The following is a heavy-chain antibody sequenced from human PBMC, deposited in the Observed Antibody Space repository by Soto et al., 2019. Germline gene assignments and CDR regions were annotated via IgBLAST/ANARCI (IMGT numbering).Heavy chain of an antibody. CDR1: GGSISSYY. J-gene: IGHJ6*02. Sequence: QVQLQESGPGLVKPSETLSLTCTVSGGSISSYYWSWIRQPPGKGLEWIGYIYYSGSTNYNPSLKRRVTISVDTSKNQFSLQLSSVTAADTAVYYCARSDGNYGEYYYYGMDVWGQGTTVTVSS. CDR3: ARSDGNYGEYYYYGMDV. V-gene: IGHV4-59*01. D-gene: IGHD4-17*01. CDR2: IYYSGST.